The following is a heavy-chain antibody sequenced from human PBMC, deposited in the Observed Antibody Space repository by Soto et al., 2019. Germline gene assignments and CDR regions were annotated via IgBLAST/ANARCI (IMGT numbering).Heavy chain of an antibody. CDR2: IIPISGTT. CDR3: ARGYCSGGNCYSGMDV. Sequence: SVKVSCKASGGTFSTHAIIWVRQAPGHGLEWMGGIIPISGTTYYTQKFQGRATITADEPTSTAFMELSSLKSEDTAVFYCARGYCSGGNCYSGMDVWGQGTMVTVSS. CDR1: GGTFSTHA. D-gene: IGHD2-15*01. J-gene: IGHJ6*02. V-gene: IGHV1-69*13.